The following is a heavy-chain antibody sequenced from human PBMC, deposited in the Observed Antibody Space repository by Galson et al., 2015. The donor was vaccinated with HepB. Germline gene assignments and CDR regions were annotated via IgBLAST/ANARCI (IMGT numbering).Heavy chain of an antibody. CDR2: TYYRAKWYN. D-gene: IGHD2-15*01. V-gene: IGHV6-1*01. Sequence: AISGDSVSSNSAAWYWIRQSPSRGLEWLGRTYYRAKWYNDYAVSVRGRITINPDTSKNQFSLHLNFVTPEDTAVYYCARVAGTIYYYGMDVWGQGTTVTVSS. CDR3: ARVAGTIYYYGMDV. J-gene: IGHJ6*02. CDR1: GDSVSSNSAA.